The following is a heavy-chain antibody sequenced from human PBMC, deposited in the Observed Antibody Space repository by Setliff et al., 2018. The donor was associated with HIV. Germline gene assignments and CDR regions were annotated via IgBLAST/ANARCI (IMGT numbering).Heavy chain of an antibody. V-gene: IGHV1-69*06. D-gene: IGHD4-17*01. CDR1: GGTFSSYA. J-gene: IGHJ3*02. CDR3: ARAHDYGDFLDAFDI. CDR2: IIPAFGTP. Sequence: SVKVSCKASGGTFSSYAISWVRQAPGQGLEWMARIIPAFGTPNYAQNFQGRVTITADKSTNTAYMELSSLRSEDTAVYFCARAHDYGDFLDAFDIWGQGTMVTVSS.